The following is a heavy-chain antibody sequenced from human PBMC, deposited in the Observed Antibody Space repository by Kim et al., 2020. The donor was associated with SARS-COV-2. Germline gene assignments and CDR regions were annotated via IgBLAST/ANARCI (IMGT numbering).Heavy chain of an antibody. CDR3: ARGGGYGFDL. Sequence: NTKSSQKFQGRVPITRDTSASTAYRELSSLRSEDTAVYYCARGGGYGFDLWGRGTLVTVSS. V-gene: IGHV1-3*01. J-gene: IGHJ2*01. CDR2: NT. D-gene: IGHD5-12*01.